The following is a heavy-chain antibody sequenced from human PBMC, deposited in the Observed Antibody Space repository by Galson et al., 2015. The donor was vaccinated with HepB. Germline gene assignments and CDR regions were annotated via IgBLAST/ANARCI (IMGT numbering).Heavy chain of an antibody. CDR2: TYYRSKWYN. CDR1: GDSVSSNSAA. Sequence: CAISGDSVSSNSAAWNWIRQSPSRGLEWLGRTYYRSKWYNDYAVSVKSRITINPDTSKSQFSLQLNSVTPEDTAVYYCAREASGLEWFPSNYYYYMDVWGKGTTVTVSS. CDR3: AREASGLEWFPSNYYYYMDV. J-gene: IGHJ6*03. D-gene: IGHD3-3*01. V-gene: IGHV6-1*01.